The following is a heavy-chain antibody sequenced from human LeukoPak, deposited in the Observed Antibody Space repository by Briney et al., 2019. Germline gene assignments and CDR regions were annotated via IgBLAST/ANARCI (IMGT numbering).Heavy chain of an antibody. CDR2: IYYSGSL. CDR1: GGSISSYY. J-gene: IGHJ5*02. D-gene: IGHD2-8*01. V-gene: IGHV4-59*08. Sequence: SETLSLTCTVSGGSISSYYWSWVRQPPGKGLEWIGYIYYSGSLNYNPSLKGRVTISVDTSKNQFSLKLSSVTAADTAVYYCARQKTGYCTIGVCLHSWFAPWGKGTLVTVSS. CDR3: ARQKTGYCTIGVCLHSWFAP.